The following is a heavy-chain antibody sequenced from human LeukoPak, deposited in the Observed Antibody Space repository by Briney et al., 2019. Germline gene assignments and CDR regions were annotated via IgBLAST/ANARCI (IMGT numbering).Heavy chain of an antibody. CDR2: ISAYNGNT. Sequence: GAPVKVSCKASGYTFTTYGISWVRQAPGQGLEWMGWISAYNGNTNYAQKLQGRVTMTTDTSTSTAYMELRSLRSDDTAVYYCARDGTGVIVVSRYYYYGMDVWGQGTTVTVSS. CDR1: GYTFTTYG. CDR3: ARDGTGVIVVSRYYYYGMDV. V-gene: IGHV1-18*01. D-gene: IGHD3-22*01. J-gene: IGHJ6*02.